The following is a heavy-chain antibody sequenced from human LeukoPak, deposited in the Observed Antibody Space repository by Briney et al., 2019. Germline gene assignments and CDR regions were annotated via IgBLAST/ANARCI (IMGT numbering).Heavy chain of an antibody. CDR1: GFTFSDYY. D-gene: IGHD6-13*01. CDR2: ISSGGSTI. Sequence: GESLKISCAVSGFTFSDYYMSWIRQAPGKGLEWVSYISSGGSTISHADSVKGRFTISRDNAENSLYLQMNSLRAEDTAVYYCARRAAAGGCFDYWGQGTLVTVSS. J-gene: IGHJ4*02. V-gene: IGHV3-11*01. CDR3: ARRAAAGGCFDY.